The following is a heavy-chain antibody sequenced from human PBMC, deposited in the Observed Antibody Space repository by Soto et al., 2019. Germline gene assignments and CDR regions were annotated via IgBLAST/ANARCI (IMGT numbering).Heavy chain of an antibody. CDR1: GYTFTSYY. Sequence: GASVKVSCKASGYTFTSYYMHWVRQAPGQGLEWMGIINPSGDSTSYAQKFQGRVTMTRDTSTSTVYMELSSLRSEDTAVYYCARSYYDYVWGGYRSAHFDYWGQGTLVTVSS. V-gene: IGHV1-46*01. CDR2: INPSGDST. CDR3: ARSYYDYVWGGYRSAHFDY. J-gene: IGHJ4*02. D-gene: IGHD3-16*02.